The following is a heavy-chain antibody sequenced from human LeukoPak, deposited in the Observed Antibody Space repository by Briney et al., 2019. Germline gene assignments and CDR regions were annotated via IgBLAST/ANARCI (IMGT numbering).Heavy chain of an antibody. CDR3: ARGPGLGVPAVILDYHGLDV. V-gene: IGHV1-2*02. CDR2: INPKSADT. CDR1: GYTFSDYY. Sequence: ASVKVSCKASGYTFSDYYIHWVRQAPGQGLEWMGWINPKSADTNYAQEFQGRVTMTRDTSISTAFIELSRLISDDTAVYYCARGPGLGVPAVILDYHGLDVWGQGTTVTVSS. D-gene: IGHD2-2*01. J-gene: IGHJ6*02.